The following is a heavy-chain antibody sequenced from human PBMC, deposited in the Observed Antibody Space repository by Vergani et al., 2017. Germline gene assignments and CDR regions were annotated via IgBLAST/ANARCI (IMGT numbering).Heavy chain of an antibody. CDR3: ARGRXNFDSSGYYYFDY. D-gene: IGHD3-22*01. CDR2: IYYSGST. Sequence: QVQLQESGPGLVKPSQTLSLTCTVSGGSINSGDYYWSWIRQPPGKGLEWIGYIYYSGSTDYNPSLKSRLTMSIDTSKNHFSLKLTSVTAADTAVYYCARGRXNFDSSGYYYFDYWGQGTLVTVSS. CDR1: GGSINSGDYY. V-gene: IGHV4-30-4*08. J-gene: IGHJ4*02.